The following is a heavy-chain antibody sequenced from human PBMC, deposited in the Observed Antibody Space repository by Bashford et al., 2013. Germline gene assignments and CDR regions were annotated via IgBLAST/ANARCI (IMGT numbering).Heavy chain of an antibody. V-gene: IGHV3-48*03. D-gene: IGHD2-2*01. CDR2: ISKNGESE. CDR3: ARYLTSDIRYCSSTGCYSYFDY. Sequence: VRQAPGKGPEWVSYISKNGESEAYTDSVKGRFTISRDNAKNSLYLQMNSLRAEDTAVYYCARYLTSDIRYCSSTGCYSYFDYVGPGIPWSPSPQ. J-gene: IGHJ4*02.